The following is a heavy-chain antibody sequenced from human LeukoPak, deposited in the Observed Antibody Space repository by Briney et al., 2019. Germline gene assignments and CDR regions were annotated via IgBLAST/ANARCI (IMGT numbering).Heavy chain of an antibody. D-gene: IGHD4-17*01. J-gene: IGHJ4*02. CDR3: ARERYTVTAGYFDY. Sequence: SETLSLTCTVSGGSISSYYWSWIRQPPGKGLEWIGYIYYSGSTDYNPSLKSRVTISVDTSKNQFSLKLSSVTATDTAVYYCARERYTVTAGYFDYWGQGTLVTVSS. CDR1: GGSISSYY. V-gene: IGHV4-59*12. CDR2: IYYSGST.